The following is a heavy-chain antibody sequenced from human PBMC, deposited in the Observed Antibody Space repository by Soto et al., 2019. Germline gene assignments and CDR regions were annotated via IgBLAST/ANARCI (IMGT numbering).Heavy chain of an antibody. Sequence: PGGSLRLSCAASGFTFSSYSMNWVRQAPGKGLEWVSSISSSSYIYYADSVKGRFTISRDNAKNSLYLQMNSLRAEDTAVYYCASRSGYYYYYGMEVWGQGTTVTVSS. J-gene: IGHJ6*02. CDR3: ASRSGYYYYYGMEV. D-gene: IGHD5-12*01. CDR1: GFTFSSYS. CDR2: ISSSSYI. V-gene: IGHV3-21*01.